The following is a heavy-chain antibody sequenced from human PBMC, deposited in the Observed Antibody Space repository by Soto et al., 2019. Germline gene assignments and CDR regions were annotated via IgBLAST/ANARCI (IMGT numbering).Heavy chain of an antibody. CDR3: ARQQSLDRAMPYYYYYYYGMDV. J-gene: IGHJ6*02. V-gene: IGHV5-51*01. Sequence: GESLKISCKGSGYSFTSYWIGWVRQMPGKGLEWMGIIYPGDSDTRYSPSFQGQVTISADKSISTAYLQWSSLKASDTAMYYCARQQSLDRAMPYYYYYYYGMDVWGQGTTVTVSS. D-gene: IGHD2-2*01. CDR2: IYPGDSDT. CDR1: GYSFTSYW.